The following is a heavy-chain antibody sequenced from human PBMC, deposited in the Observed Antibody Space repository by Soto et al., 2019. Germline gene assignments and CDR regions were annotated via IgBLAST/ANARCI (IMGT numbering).Heavy chain of an antibody. J-gene: IGHJ6*02. CDR2: ISSSSSYI. Sequence: GGSLRLSRAASGFTFSSYSMNWVRQAPGKGLEWVSSISSSSSYIYYADSVKGRFTISRDNAKNSLYLQMNSLRAEDTAVYYCARDQRTIFGVVTMDVWGQGTTVTVSS. CDR3: ARDQRTIFGVVTMDV. CDR1: GFTFSSYS. V-gene: IGHV3-21*01. D-gene: IGHD3-3*01.